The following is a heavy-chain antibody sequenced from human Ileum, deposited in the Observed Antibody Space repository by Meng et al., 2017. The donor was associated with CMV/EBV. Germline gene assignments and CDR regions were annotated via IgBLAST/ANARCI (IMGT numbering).Heavy chain of an antibody. Sequence: GESLKISCAASGFTFSSYEMSWVRQAPGKGLEWVANIKQDGSEKYYVDSVKGRFTISRDNAKNSLYLQMNSLRAEDTVVYYCARDRQLFVWGQGTTVTVSS. CDR3: ARDRQLFV. CDR2: IKQDGSEK. J-gene: IGHJ6*02. CDR1: GFTFSSYE. V-gene: IGHV3-7*01. D-gene: IGHD6-13*01.